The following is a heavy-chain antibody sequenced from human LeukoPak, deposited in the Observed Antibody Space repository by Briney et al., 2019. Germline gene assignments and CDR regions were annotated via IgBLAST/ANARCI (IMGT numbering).Heavy chain of an antibody. CDR1: GGSISSYY. Sequence: SETLSLTCTVSGGSISSYYWSWIRQPPGKGLEWIGYIYYSGSTNYNPSLKSRVNISVDTSKNQFSLKLSSVTAADTAVYYCARLRFLEWLSHYYFDYWGQGTLVTVSS. CDR3: ARLRFLEWLSHYYFDY. J-gene: IGHJ4*02. V-gene: IGHV4-59*01. D-gene: IGHD3-3*01. CDR2: IYYSGST.